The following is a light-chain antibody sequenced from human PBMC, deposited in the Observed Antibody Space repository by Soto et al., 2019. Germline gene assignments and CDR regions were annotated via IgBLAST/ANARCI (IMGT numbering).Light chain of an antibody. Sequence: EIVMTQSPATLSVSPGERATLSCRASQSVSSNLAWYQQKPGQAPRLLIYGASTRATGIPARFSGSGSGTDFSLTISRLLSKVFAVYYCLQYKDGSGRFGEGTKV. J-gene: IGKJ1*01. CDR1: QSVSSN. CDR2: GAS. CDR3: LQYKDGSGR. V-gene: IGKV3-15*01.